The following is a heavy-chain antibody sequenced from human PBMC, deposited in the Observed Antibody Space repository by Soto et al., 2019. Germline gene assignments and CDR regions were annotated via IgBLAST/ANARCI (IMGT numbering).Heavy chain of an antibody. V-gene: IGHV4-59*01. D-gene: IGHD4-4*01. J-gene: IGHJ3*02. CDR3: ARKGPMTTAAFDI. CDR2: IYYSGST. Sequence: SETLSLTCTVSGGSISSYYWSWIRQPPGKGLEWIGYIYYSGSTNYNPSLKSRVTISVDTSKNQFSLKLSSVTAADTAVYYCARKGPMTTAAFDIWGQGTMVTVSS. CDR1: GGSISSYY.